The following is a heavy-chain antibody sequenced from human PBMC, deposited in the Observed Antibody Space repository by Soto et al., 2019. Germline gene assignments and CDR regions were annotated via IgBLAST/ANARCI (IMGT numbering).Heavy chain of an antibody. D-gene: IGHD3-16*02. J-gene: IGHJ3*02. CDR2: ISSSGSTI. Sequence: GGSLRLSCAASGFTFSDYYMSWIRQAPGKGLEWVSYISSSGSTIHYADSVKGRFTISRDNAKNSLYLQMNSLGAEDTAVYYCARGSIMITFGGVIASRGAFDIWGQGTMVTVSS. V-gene: IGHV3-11*01. CDR1: GFTFSDYY. CDR3: ARGSIMITFGGVIASRGAFDI.